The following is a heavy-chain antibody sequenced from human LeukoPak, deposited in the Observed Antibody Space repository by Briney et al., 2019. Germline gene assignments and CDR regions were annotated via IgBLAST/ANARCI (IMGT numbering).Heavy chain of an antibody. CDR2: IIPILGIA. D-gene: IGHD1-26*01. V-gene: IGHV1-69*04. Sequence: ASVKVSCKASGGTFSSYAISWVRQAPGQGLEWMGRIIPILGIANYAQKFQGRVTITADKSTSTAYMELSSLRSEDTAVYYCARVPVGVGATSLGGLDYWGQGTLVTVSS. CDR1: GGTFSSYA. J-gene: IGHJ4*02. CDR3: ARVPVGVGATSLGGLDY.